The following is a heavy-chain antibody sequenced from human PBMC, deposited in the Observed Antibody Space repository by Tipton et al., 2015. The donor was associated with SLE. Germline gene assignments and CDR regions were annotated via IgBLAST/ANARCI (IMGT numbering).Heavy chain of an antibody. Sequence: TLSLTCTVSGGSISSYYWSRIRQPPGKGLEWIGYVYTSGATNYNPSLKNRVTISVDSSKNQFSLKLTSVTAADTAVYYCASGAYGSGSSYVGGWFDPWGQGTLVTVSS. V-gene: IGHV4-4*08. CDR1: GGSISSYY. J-gene: IGHJ5*02. D-gene: IGHD3-10*01. CDR3: ASGAYGSGSSYVGGWFDP. CDR2: VYTSGAT.